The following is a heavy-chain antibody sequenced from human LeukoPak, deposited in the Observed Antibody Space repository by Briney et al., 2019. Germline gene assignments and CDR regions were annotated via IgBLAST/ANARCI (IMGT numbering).Heavy chain of an antibody. CDR1: GFSISSYW. CDR3: ARHAYYVFDI. J-gene: IGHJ3*02. V-gene: IGHV3-7*01. CDR2: IKKQGSER. Sequence: GGSLRLSCEASGFSISSYWMTWVRQAPGKGLEWVSNIKKQGSERYYVDSVKGRFTIARDNAKNSLYLQMNNLRAEDTAMYYCARHAYYVFDIWGQGTMVTVSS. D-gene: IGHD3-10*01.